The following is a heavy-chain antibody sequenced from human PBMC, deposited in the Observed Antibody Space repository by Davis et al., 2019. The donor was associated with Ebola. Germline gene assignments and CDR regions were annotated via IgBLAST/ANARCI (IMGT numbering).Heavy chain of an antibody. D-gene: IGHD2-15*01. CDR3: ARLTGYCSGGSCHGHYYYGMDV. V-gene: IGHV5-10-1*01. CDR2: IDPSDSYT. J-gene: IGHJ6*02. CDR1: GYSFTSYW. Sequence: GESLKISCKGSGYSFTSYWISWVRQMPGKGLEWMGRIDPSDSYTNYSPSFQGHVTISADKSISTAYLQWSSLKASDTAMYYCARLTGYCSGGSCHGHYYYGMDVWGQGTTVTVSS.